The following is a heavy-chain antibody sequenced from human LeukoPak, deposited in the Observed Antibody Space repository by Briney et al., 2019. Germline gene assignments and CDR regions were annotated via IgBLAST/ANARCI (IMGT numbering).Heavy chain of an antibody. V-gene: IGHV1-46*01. D-gene: IGHD3-22*01. Sequence: ASVKVSCKASGYTFTDYYMHWVRQAPGQGLEWMGIINPNGGSTSYAQKFQGRVTMTRDTSTSTVYMELSSLRSDDTAVYYCARDPRLSSGYSTGILWYFDLWGRGIIVTVSS. CDR3: ARDPRLSSGYSTGILWYFDL. CDR1: GYTFTDYY. CDR2: INPNGGST. J-gene: IGHJ2*01.